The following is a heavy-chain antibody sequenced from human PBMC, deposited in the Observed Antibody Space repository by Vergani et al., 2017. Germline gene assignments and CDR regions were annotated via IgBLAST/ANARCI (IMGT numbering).Heavy chain of an antibody. CDR1: GFTFSSYA. J-gene: IGHJ6*02. Sequence: EVQLLESGGGLVQPGGSLRLSCAASGFTFSSYAMSWVRQAPGKGLEWVSAISGSGGSTYYADSVTGRFTISRDNSKNTLYLQMNSLRADDTAVYYCAKDHGVTYYDFWSGYYRDYYYGMDVWGQGTTVTVSS. CDR3: AKDHGVTYYDFWSGYYRDYYYGMDV. V-gene: IGHV3-23*01. CDR2: ISGSGGST. D-gene: IGHD3-3*01.